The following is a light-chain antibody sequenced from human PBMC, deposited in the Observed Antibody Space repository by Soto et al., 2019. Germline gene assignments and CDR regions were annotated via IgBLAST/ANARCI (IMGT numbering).Light chain of an antibody. CDR1: QSVSSSY. CDR3: QQYGSSPKT. CDR2: GAS. V-gene: IGKV3-20*01. J-gene: IGKJ1*01. Sequence: VSRWSPDTLTLSPGERATLSCRASQSVSSSYLAWYQQKPGQAPRLLIYGASSRATGIPDRFSGSGSGTDFTLTISRLEPEDFAVYYCQQYGSSPKTFGQGTKVDIK.